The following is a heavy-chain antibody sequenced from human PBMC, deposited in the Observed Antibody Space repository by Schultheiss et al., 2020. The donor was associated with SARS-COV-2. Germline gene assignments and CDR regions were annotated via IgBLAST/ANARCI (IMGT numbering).Heavy chain of an antibody. J-gene: IGHJ5*02. D-gene: IGHD3-10*01. CDR3: TRRGLLWFGESIGFDP. CDR2: IRSKANSYAT. CDR1: GFTFSGSA. V-gene: IGHV3-73*01. Sequence: GGSLRLSCAASGFTFSGSAMHWVRQASGKGLEWVGRIRSKANSYATAYAASVKGRFTISRDDSKNTAYLQMNSLKTEDTAVYYCTRRGLLWFGESIGFDPWGQGTLVTVSS.